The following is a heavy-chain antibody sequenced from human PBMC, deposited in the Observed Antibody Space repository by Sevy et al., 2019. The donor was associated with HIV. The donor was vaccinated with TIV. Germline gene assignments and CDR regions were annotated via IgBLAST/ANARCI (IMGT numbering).Heavy chain of an antibody. CDR3: ARGPPDGSYDYFDY. V-gene: IGHV3-21*06. Sequence: GGSLRLSCAASGFTFSSFNMNWVRQAPGKGLEWVSSISGLSNYIYYAESLKDRFIISRDNAKNTLYLQMNSLRADDTAVYYCARGPPDGSYDYFDYWGQGTLVTFSS. D-gene: IGHD1-26*01. CDR1: GFTFSSFN. J-gene: IGHJ4*02. CDR2: ISGLSNYI.